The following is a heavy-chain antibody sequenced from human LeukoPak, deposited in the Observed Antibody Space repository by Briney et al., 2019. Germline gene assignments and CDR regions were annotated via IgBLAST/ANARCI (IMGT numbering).Heavy chain of an antibody. CDR1: GFTFSSYS. J-gene: IGHJ4*02. CDR3: ARAYSTVGITIFGVVFDY. V-gene: IGHV3-48*01. Sequence: GGSLRLSCAASGFTFSSYSMNWVRQAPGKGLEWVSYISSSSSTIYYADSVKGRFTISRDNAKNSLYLQMNSLRAEDTAVYYCARAYSTVGITIFGVVFDYWGQGTLVTVSS. D-gene: IGHD3-3*01. CDR2: ISSSSSTI.